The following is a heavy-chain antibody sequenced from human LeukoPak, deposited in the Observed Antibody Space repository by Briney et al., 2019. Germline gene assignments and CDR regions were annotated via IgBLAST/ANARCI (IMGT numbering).Heavy chain of an antibody. J-gene: IGHJ4*02. D-gene: IGHD4-17*01. CDR3: ARSIIYGSLYYFDY. Sequence: MASDTLSLTCTISGGSISSYYWSWIRQPPGKGLESIGYIYYSGSTNYNPSLKSRVTISVDTSKNQFSLKLSSVTAADTAVYYCARSIIYGSLYYFDYWGQGTLVTVSS. CDR2: IYYSGST. V-gene: IGHV4-59*01. CDR1: GGSISSYY.